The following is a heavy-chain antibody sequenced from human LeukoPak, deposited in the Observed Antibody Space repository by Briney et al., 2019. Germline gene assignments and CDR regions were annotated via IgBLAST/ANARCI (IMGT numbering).Heavy chain of an antibody. Sequence: GTSLRLSCVASGFTFHDHGMDWVRQAPGKGLEWVAVIAADGGVKHYADSVKGRFTLSRDNSKNTLSLQMNSLSVEDTAVYHCAREATWGQWYFDHWGQGTPVTVSS. V-gene: IGHV3-30*03. CDR1: GFTFHDHG. CDR2: IAADGGVK. CDR3: AREATWGQWYFDH. J-gene: IGHJ4*02. D-gene: IGHD6-19*01.